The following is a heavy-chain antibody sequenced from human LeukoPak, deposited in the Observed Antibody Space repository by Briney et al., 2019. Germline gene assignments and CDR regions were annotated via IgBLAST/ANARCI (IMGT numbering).Heavy chain of an antibody. J-gene: IGHJ3*02. CDR1: GYTFTGYY. Sequence: GASVKVSCKASGYTFTGYYLHWVRQAPGQGLEWMGWINPNSGGTNYAQKFQGRVTMTRDTSISTAYMELSRLRSDDTAVYFCARVCGTYCPGDDAFDIWGQGTMVTVSS. D-gene: IGHD1-26*01. CDR3: ARVCGTYCPGDDAFDI. CDR2: INPNSGGT. V-gene: IGHV1-2*02.